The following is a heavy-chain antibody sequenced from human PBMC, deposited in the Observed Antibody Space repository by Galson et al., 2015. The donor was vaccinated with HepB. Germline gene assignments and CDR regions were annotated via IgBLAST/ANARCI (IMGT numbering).Heavy chain of an antibody. CDR1: GFTFSSYC. V-gene: IGHV3-7*03. CDR2: IKQDGSEK. D-gene: IGHD2-15*01. CDR3: ARSGGLGSSDY. Sequence: SLRLSCAASGFTFSSYCISWVRQAPGKGLEWVANIKQDGSEKYYVDSVKGRFTISRDNAKNSLYLQMNSLRAEDTAVYYCARSGGLGSSDYWGQGTLVTVSS. J-gene: IGHJ4*02.